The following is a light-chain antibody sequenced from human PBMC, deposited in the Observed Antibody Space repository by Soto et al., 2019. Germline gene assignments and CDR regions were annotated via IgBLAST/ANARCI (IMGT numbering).Light chain of an antibody. Sequence: QSVLNQPASVSGSPGQSITISCTGTSSDVGGYNYVSWYQQHPGNAPKLMIYDVSNRPSGVSNRFSGSKSGNTASLTISGLQAEDEADYYCSSYTSSSTPVFGGGTKLTVL. CDR2: DVS. CDR3: SSYTSSSTPV. V-gene: IGLV2-14*01. J-gene: IGLJ3*02. CDR1: SSDVGGYNY.